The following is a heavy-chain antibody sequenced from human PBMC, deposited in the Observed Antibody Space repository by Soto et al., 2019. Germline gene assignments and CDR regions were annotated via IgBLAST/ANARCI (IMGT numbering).Heavy chain of an antibody. Sequence: PSETLSLTCSVSGGSINNHYWSWIRQPAAKGLEWIGRIYSSGDTYYNPSLMSRVIMSVDTSKNQFSLRLSSVIAADTAVYYCARDAYYYDTSGYHLIDNWGQGILV. CDR1: GGSINNHY. J-gene: IGHJ4*02. V-gene: IGHV4-4*07. D-gene: IGHD3-22*01. CDR2: IYSSGDT. CDR3: ARDAYYYDTSGYHLIDN.